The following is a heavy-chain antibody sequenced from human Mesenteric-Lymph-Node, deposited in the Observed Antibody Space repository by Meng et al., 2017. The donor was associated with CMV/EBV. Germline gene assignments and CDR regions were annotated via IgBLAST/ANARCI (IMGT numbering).Heavy chain of an antibody. CDR3: AKSLNYDDISTYYSGGAFDI. CDR1: TSYW. J-gene: IGHJ3*02. CDR2: IYPGDSGT. D-gene: IGHD3-22*01. Sequence: TSYWIAWLRQMPGKGLEWMGIIYPGDSGTRFSPSFQGQVTISADRSISTAYLQWSSLEASDTAMYYCAKSLNYDDISTYYSGGAFDIWGQGTMVTVSS. V-gene: IGHV5-51*01.